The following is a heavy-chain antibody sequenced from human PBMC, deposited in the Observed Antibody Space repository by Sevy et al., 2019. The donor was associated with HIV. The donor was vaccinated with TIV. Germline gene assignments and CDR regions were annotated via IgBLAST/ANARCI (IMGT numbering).Heavy chain of an antibody. J-gene: IGHJ6*02. CDR3: ARSGGSYDYGMDV. D-gene: IGHD1-26*01. Sequence: GGSLRLSCAASEFTFSSYWMSWVRQAPGKGLEWVANIKQDGSEKYYVDSVKGRSTISRDNAKNSLYLQMNSLRAEDTAVYYCARSGGSYDYGMDVWGQGTTVTVSS. CDR1: EFTFSSYW. V-gene: IGHV3-7*01. CDR2: IKQDGSEK.